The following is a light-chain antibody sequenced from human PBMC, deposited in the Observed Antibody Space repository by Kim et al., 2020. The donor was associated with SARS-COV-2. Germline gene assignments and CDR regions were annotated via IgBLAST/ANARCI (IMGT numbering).Light chain of an antibody. CDR2: EDN. CDR1: SGRIASNY. J-gene: IGLJ3*02. Sequence: KTVTISCTRSSGRIASNYVQWYQQRPGSSPTTVIYEDNQRPSGVPARFSGSIDRSSNSASLTISGLKTEDEADYYCQSYDSSANWVFGGGTQLTVL. V-gene: IGLV6-57*01. CDR3: QSYDSSANWV.